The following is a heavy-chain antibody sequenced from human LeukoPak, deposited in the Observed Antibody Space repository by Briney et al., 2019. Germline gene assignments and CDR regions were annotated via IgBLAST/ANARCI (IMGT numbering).Heavy chain of an antibody. CDR2: IYYSEST. CDR1: GGSISSSSYY. V-gene: IGHV4-39*07. J-gene: IGHJ6*03. CDR3: ARPLEARDYYYYYMDV. Sequence: PSETLSLTCTVSGGSISSSSYYWGWIRQPPGKGLEWIGSIYYSESTYYNPSLKSRVTISVDTSKNQFSLKLSSVTAADTAVYYCARPLEARDYYYYYMDVWGKGTTVTVSS.